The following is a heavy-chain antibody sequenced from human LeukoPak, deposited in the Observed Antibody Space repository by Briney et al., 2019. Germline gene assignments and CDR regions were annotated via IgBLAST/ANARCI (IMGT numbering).Heavy chain of an antibody. CDR1: GYRFTSYW. CDR2: IYPGDSDT. CDR3: AITYSSLSFSFDP. J-gene: IGHJ5*02. V-gene: IGHV5-51*01. D-gene: IGHD6-13*01. Sequence: GGPLKISCKGSGYRFTSYWIGWVRQMPGKGLEWMGIIYPGDSDTRYSPSFQGQVTISADKSISTAYLQWSSLKASDTAMYYCAITYSSLSFSFDPWGQGTLVTVSS.